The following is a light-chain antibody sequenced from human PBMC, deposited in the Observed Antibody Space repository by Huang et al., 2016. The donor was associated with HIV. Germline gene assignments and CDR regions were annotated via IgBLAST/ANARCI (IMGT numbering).Light chain of an antibody. CDR1: QSVNSK. CDR2: GAS. Sequence: EIVMTQSPATLSLSPGGRATLSCRASQSVNSKLAWYQQKPGQAPRRLIYGASTRATGVPGRFSGSGSGTEFTLTISSLQSEDFAVYYCQQYSKWPPNTFGQGTKLESK. J-gene: IGKJ2*01. V-gene: IGKV3-15*01. CDR3: QQYSKWPPNT.